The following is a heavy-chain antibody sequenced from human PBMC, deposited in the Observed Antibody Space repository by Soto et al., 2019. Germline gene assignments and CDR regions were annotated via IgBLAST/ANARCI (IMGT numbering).Heavy chain of an antibody. J-gene: IGHJ3*02. CDR1: GFTFGSYS. CDR3: ARDLQWEQPGQDAFEI. CDR2: ISSSSSTI. D-gene: IGHD1-26*01. Sequence: PGGSLRLSCAVSGFTFGSYSMNWVRQAPGKGLEWVSYISSSSSTIYYEDSVKGRFTISRDNAKNSLYLQMNSLRDEDTAVYYCARDLQWEQPGQDAFEIWGQGTMVTVSS. V-gene: IGHV3-48*02.